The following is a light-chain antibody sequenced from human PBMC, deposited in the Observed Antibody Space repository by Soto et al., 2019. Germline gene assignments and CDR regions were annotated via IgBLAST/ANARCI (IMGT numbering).Light chain of an antibody. J-gene: IGLJ2*01. V-gene: IGLV1-40*01. CDR1: SSNIGAGYD. CDR3: QSYDSSLSGSL. Sequence: QSVLTQPPSVSGAPGQRVTISCTGSSSNIGAGYDVHWYQQLPGTAPKLLIYGNNNRPSGVPDRFSGSKSGTSASLAITGLQAEDEADYYCQSYDSSLSGSLFGGGTKLTV. CDR2: GNN.